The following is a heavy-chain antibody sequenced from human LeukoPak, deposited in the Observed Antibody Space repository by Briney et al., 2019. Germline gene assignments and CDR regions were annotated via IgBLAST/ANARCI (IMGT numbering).Heavy chain of an antibody. V-gene: IGHV1-18*01. J-gene: IGHJ6*03. CDR2: ISAYNGNT. CDR3: ARADSNDFWSGHSMDV. D-gene: IGHD3-3*01. Sequence: ASVKVSCKASGYTFTSYGISWVRQAPGQGLEWMGWISAYNGNTNYAQKLQGRVTMTTDTSTSTAYMELRSLGSDDTAVYYCARADSNDFWSGHSMDVWGKGTTVTVSS. CDR1: GYTFTSYG.